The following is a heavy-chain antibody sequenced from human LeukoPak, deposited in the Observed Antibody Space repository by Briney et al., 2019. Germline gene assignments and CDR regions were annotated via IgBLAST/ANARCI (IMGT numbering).Heavy chain of an antibody. CDR1: GFTVSSNY. Sequence: GGSLRLSCAASGFTVSSNYMSWVRQAPGKGLEWVSVIYSGGSTYYADSVKGRFTISRDNSKNTLYLQMNSLRAEDTAVYYCARAEYSSSWGTDWGQGTLVTVSS. CDR3: ARAEYSSSWGTD. D-gene: IGHD6-13*01. CDR2: IYSGGST. J-gene: IGHJ4*02. V-gene: IGHV3-66*01.